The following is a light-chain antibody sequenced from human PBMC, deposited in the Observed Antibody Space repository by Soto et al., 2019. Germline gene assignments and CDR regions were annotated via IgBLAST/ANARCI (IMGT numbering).Light chain of an antibody. CDR1: QSVGSD. CDR3: QQYGGVPYT. V-gene: IGKV3-20*01. Sequence: EIVMTQSPATLSVSPGERATLSCRASQSVGSDLAWYQQKPGQAPRLVIYGASSGATGIPDRFSGSGSGTDFTLTISRLEPEDFAIYYCQQYGGVPYTFGQGTKVDIK. J-gene: IGKJ2*01. CDR2: GAS.